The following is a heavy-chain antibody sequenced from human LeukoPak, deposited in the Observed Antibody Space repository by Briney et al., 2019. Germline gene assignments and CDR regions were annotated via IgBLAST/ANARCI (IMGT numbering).Heavy chain of an antibody. CDR1: GFRFNVQT. J-gene: IGHJ4*02. CDR2: MKEDGSEI. V-gene: IGHV3-7*01. Sequence: GGSLRLSCVASGFRFNVQTMSWIRQAPGKGLDWVASMKEDGSEIRYVDSVKGRFTIPRDNSKNSLYLQMNSLRADDTGVYRCVKGGATRGRFENWGQGTLVTVSS. D-gene: IGHD1-26*01. CDR3: VKGGATRGRFEN.